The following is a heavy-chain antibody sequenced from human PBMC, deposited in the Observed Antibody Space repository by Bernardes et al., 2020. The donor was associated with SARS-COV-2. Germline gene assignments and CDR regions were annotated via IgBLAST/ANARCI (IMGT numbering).Heavy chain of an antibody. Sequence: SETLSLTCTVSGGSISSYYWSWIWQPPGKGLEWIGYIYYTGIMNYNPSLKSRVTISVDTFKNQFSLKLSSVTAADTAVYYCARVYSSGWRSRYYFDYWGQGTLVTVSS. CDR2: IYYTGIM. J-gene: IGHJ4*02. CDR3: ARVYSSGWRSRYYFDY. CDR1: GGSISSYY. D-gene: IGHD6-19*01. V-gene: IGHV4-59*01.